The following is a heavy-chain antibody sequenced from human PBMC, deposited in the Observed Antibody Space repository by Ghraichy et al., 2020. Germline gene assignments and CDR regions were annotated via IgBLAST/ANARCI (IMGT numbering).Heavy chain of an antibody. Sequence: LSLTCAASGFTVSSNYMSWVRQAPGKGLEWVSVIYSGGSTYYADSVKGRFTISRDNSKNTLYLQMNSLRAEDTAVYYCARERITMVRGVIIGYGMDVWGQGTTVTVSS. J-gene: IGHJ6*02. CDR2: IYSGGST. CDR1: GFTVSSNY. V-gene: IGHV3-66*01. D-gene: IGHD3-10*01. CDR3: ARERITMVRGVIIGYGMDV.